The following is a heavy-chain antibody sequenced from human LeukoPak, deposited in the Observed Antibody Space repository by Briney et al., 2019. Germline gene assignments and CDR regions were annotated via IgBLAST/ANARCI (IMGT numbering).Heavy chain of an antibody. CDR1: GFTLSSYV. CDR2: IRGNGGST. CDR3: ANTTLGSTVTYYFDY. J-gene: IGHJ4*02. V-gene: IGHV3-23*01. Sequence: PGGSLRLSCAASGFTLSSYVMSWVRQAPGKGLEWVSAIRGNGGSTYYADSVKGRFNISRDNPKKTLYLQMNSLRAEHTALYYCANTTLGSTVTYYFDYWGQGTLVTVSS. D-gene: IGHD4-17*01.